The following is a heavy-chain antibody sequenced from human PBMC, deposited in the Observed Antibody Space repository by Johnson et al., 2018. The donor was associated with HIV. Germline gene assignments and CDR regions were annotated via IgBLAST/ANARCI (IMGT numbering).Heavy chain of an antibody. V-gene: IGHV3-66*01. J-gene: IGHJ3*02. CDR1: GFTFDDYG. CDR3: ASDYGGTKDAFDI. CDR2: IYSGGNT. Sequence: VQLVESGGGVVRPGGSLRLSCAAAGFTFDDYGMSWVRQAPGKGLEWVSVIYSGGNTYYADSVKGRFTISRDNSRNRLYLQMSSLRADDTAVYYCASDYGGTKDAFDIWGQGTMVTVSS. D-gene: IGHD3-10*01.